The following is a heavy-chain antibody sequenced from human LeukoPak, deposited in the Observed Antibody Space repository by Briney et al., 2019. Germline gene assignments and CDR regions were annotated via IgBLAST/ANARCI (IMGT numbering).Heavy chain of an antibody. CDR3: ARGPRRYCSGGSCYFSGSWFDP. CDR2: IYYSGST. J-gene: IGHJ5*02. D-gene: IGHD2-15*01. V-gene: IGHV4-59*01. CDR1: GGSISSYY. Sequence: SETLSLTCTVSGGSISSYYWSWIRQPPGKGREGIGYIYYSGSTNYNPSLKSRVTISVDTSKNQFSLKLSSVTAADTAVYYCARGPRRYCSGGSCYFSGSWFDPWGQGTLVTVSS.